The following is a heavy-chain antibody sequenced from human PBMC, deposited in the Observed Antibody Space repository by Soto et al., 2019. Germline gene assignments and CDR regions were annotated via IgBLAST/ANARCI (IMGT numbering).Heavy chain of an antibody. CDR2: IYPGDSDT. CDR3: ASSQYYYDSSGFTFDY. D-gene: IGHD3-22*01. CDR1: GYSFSSYW. J-gene: IGHJ4*02. Sequence: PGESLKISCNGSGYSFSSYWIGWVRQIPGKGLEWMGIIYPGDSDTRYSPSFQGQVTISADKSISTAYLQWSSLEASDTAMYYCASSQYYYDSSGFTFDYWGQGTLVTVSS. V-gene: IGHV5-51*01.